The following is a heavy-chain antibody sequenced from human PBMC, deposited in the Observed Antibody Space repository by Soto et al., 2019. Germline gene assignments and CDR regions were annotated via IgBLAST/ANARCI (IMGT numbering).Heavy chain of an antibody. CDR1: GYSFTSYW. V-gene: IGHV5-51*01. Sequence: GESLKISCKGSGYSFTSYWIGWVRQMPGKGLEWMGIIYPGDSDTRYSPSFQGQVTISADKSISTAYLQWSSLKASDTAMYYCARATMVRGVITAFDFSGQGTMVTVSS. CDR2: IYPGDSDT. CDR3: ARATMVRGVITAFDF. D-gene: IGHD3-10*01. J-gene: IGHJ3*01.